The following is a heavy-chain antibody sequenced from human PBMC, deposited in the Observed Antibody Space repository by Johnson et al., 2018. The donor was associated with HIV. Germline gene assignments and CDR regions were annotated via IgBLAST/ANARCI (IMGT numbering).Heavy chain of an antibody. CDR3: ASLSDDAFDF. CDR2: IWYDGSNQ. CDR1: GFTFSNYG. V-gene: IGHV3-33*01. Sequence: QEKLVESGGGVVQPGRSLRLSCAASGFTFSNYGMHWVRQTPGKGLAWVAVIWYDGSNQYYADSVKGRFTITRDNYENTLYLQMNSLKAEDTAVYYCASLSDDAFDFWGQGTMVIVSS. J-gene: IGHJ3*01.